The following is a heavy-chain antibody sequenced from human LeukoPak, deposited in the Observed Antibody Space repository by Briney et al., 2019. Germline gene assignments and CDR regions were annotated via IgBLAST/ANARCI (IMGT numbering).Heavy chain of an antibody. CDR2: ISYSGST. J-gene: IGHJ4*02. CDR3: AREFGRRLQFDY. Sequence: SETLSLTCTVSGGSISSGGYYWSWIRQHPAKGLEWIGYISYSGSTYYNPSVKSRVTISVDTSKNQFSLKLSSVTAADTAVYYCAREFGRRLQFDYWGQGTLVTVSS. V-gene: IGHV4-31*03. D-gene: IGHD2-15*01. CDR1: GGSISSGGYY.